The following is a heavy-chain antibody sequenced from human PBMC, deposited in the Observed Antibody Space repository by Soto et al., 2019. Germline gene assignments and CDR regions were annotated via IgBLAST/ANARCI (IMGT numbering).Heavy chain of an antibody. V-gene: IGHV3-30*18. CDR2: ISYDGSNT. Sequence: PGGSLRLSCVASGCTFISYGMRWVRQAPGKGLEWVAIISYDGSNTYYADSVKGRFTISRDNSKNTLYLQMNSLRAEDTSVYYCAKEGGLSGSYYISSSYYFDYWGQGTLVTVSS. D-gene: IGHD1-26*01. CDR3: AKEGGLSGSYYISSSYYFDY. CDR1: GCTFISYG. J-gene: IGHJ4*02.